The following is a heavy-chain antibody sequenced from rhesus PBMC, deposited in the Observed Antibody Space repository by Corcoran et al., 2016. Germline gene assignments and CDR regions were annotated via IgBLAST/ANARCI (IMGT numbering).Heavy chain of an antibody. V-gene: IGHV4S10*01. J-gene: IGHJ4*01. CDR1: GGSFSDSYR. CDR3: ARESSPIDY. Sequence: QVQLQESGPGVVKPSETLSLTCAVSGGSFSDSYRWSWIRQPPGKGLEWIGYTYGKSTNTNYNPSLTSRVTIPKDTSKNQFSLKLSSVTAADTAVYYCARESSPIDYWGQGGLVTVSS. CDR2: TYGKSTNT.